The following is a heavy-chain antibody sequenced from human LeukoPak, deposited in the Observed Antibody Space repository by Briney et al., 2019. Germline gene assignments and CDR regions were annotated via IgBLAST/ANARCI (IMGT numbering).Heavy chain of an antibody. D-gene: IGHD3-10*01. Sequence: GASVKVSCKASGGTFSSYAISWVRQAPGQGLEWMGRIIPIFGTANYAQKFQGRVTITTDESTSTAYMELSSLRSEDTAVYYCARDPYYYGSGSYFDYWGQGTLVTVSS. J-gene: IGHJ4*02. V-gene: IGHV1-69*05. CDR2: IIPIFGTA. CDR3: ARDPYYYGSGSYFDY. CDR1: GGTFSSYA.